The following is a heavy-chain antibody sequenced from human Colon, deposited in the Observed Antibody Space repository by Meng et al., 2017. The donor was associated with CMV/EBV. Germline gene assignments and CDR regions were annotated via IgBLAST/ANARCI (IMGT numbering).Heavy chain of an antibody. Sequence: SETLSLTCAISGDSLSSNSAAWNWIRQSPSRGLEWLGRTYYRSKWYNDYAVSVKSRITINPDTSKNQFSLQLNSVTPEDTAVYYCARVLLWFGGGQYYGMDVWGQGTTVTVSS. CDR1: GDSLSSNSAA. J-gene: IGHJ6*02. V-gene: IGHV6-1*01. CDR2: TYYRSKWYN. D-gene: IGHD3-10*01. CDR3: ARVLLWFGGGQYYGMDV.